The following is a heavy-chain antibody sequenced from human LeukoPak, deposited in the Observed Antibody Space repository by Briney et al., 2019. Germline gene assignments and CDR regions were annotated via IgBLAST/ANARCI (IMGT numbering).Heavy chain of an antibody. D-gene: IGHD6-19*01. CDR1: GFSFSSYG. CDR3: AAVVRSGSPFDY. CDR2: IAYDGSNK. V-gene: IGHV3-30*03. J-gene: IGHJ4*02. Sequence: GGSLRLPCAASGFSFSSYGMHWVRQAPGKGLEWVAVIAYDGSNKYYADSVKGRFTISRDNSKNTLYLQMNSLRAEDTAVYYCAAVVRSGSPFDYWGQGTLVTVSS.